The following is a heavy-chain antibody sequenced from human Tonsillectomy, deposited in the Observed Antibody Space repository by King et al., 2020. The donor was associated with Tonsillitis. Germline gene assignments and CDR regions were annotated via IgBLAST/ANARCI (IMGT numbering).Heavy chain of an antibody. CDR2: ISYDGSNK. CDR1: GFTFSSYA. Sequence: QLVQSGGGVVQPGRSLRLSCAASGFTFSSYAMHWVRQAPGKGLEWVAVISYDGSNKYYADSVKGRFTISRDNSKNTLYLQMNSLRAEDTAVYYCAREHHWGACSFDYWGQGTLVTVSS. D-gene: IGHD7-27*01. J-gene: IGHJ4*02. V-gene: IGHV3-30*04. CDR3: AREHHWGACSFDY.